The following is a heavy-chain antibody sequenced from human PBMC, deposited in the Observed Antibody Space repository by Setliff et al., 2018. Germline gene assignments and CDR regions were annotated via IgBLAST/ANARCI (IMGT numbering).Heavy chain of an antibody. CDR3: ARGGSPYYFDY. Sequence: SETLSLTCAVYGGSFSGYHWSWIRQPPGKGLEWIGEISHSGDPNYNPSLESRVTISLDTSKNQFSLKLTSVTAADTAVYYCARGGSPYYFDYWGQGTLVTVSS. J-gene: IGHJ4*02. V-gene: IGHV4-34*01. CDR2: ISHSGDP. CDR1: GGSFSGYH.